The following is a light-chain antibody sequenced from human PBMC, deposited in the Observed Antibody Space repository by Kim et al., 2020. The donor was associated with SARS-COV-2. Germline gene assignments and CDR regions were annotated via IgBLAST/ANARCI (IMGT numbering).Light chain of an antibody. CDR2: DVI. Sequence: QSALTQPASVSGSPGQSIIISCTGSSSDVGGYNYVSWYQQHPGKAPKLIIYDVIKRPSGVSTHFSGSKSGNTASLTISGLQVEDEADYYCSSFTSSSTYVFGTGTKVTVL. CDR1: SSDVGGYNY. J-gene: IGLJ1*01. V-gene: IGLV2-14*03. CDR3: SSFTSSSTYV.